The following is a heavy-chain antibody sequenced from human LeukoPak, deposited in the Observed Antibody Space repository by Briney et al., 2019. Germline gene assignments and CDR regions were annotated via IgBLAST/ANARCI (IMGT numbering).Heavy chain of an antibody. D-gene: IGHD2/OR15-2a*01. CDR2: IYYSGST. CDR1: GGSISSYY. V-gene: IGHV4-59*08. J-gene: IGHJ3*02. CDR3: ARHFFVGAEDAFDI. Sequence: SDTLSLTCTVSGGSISSYYWSWIRQPPGKGLEWIGYIYYSGSTKYNPSLKSRVTISVDTSKNQFSLKLSSVTAADTAVYYCARHFFVGAEDAFDIWGQGTMVTVS.